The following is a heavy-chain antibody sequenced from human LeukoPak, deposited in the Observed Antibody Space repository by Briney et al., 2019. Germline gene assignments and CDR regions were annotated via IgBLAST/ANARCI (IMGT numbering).Heavy chain of an antibody. D-gene: IGHD5-18*01. V-gene: IGHV4-59*01. Sequence: SETLSLTCTVTGGSISRYYWSCTRQHPGKGLEWIGYIYYSGSTNYNPSLRSRVTISVDTSKNQVSLKLSSVTAADTAVYYCARYLVDTAMGYDYGMDVWGQGTTVTVSS. CDR3: ARYLVDTAMGYDYGMDV. CDR2: IYYSGST. CDR1: GGSISRYY. J-gene: IGHJ6*02.